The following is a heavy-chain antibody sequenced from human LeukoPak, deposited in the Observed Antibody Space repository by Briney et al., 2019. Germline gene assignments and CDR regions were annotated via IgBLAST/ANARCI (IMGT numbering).Heavy chain of an antibody. CDR3: AKDIRGSSWPYYYYYGMDV. CDR1: GFTFSSYG. CDR2: ISYDGSNK. Sequence: GGSLRLSCAASGFTFSSYGMHWVRQAPGKGLERVAVISYDGSNKYYADSVKGRFTISRDNSKNTLYLQMNSLRAEDTAVYYCAKDIRGSSWPYYYYYGMDVWGQGTTVTVSS. J-gene: IGHJ6*02. D-gene: IGHD6-13*01. V-gene: IGHV3-30*18.